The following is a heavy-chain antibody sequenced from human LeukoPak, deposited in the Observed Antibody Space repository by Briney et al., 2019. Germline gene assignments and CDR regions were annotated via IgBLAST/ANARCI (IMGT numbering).Heavy chain of an antibody. CDR3: VRGIAAPNYFDY. Sequence: GASVKVSCKASGYTFTGYYMHWVRQAPGQGLEWMGWINPNSGGTNYAQKFQGRVTVTRDTSISTVHMELRSLRSDDTAVFYCVRGIAAPNYFDYWGQGTLVTVSS. V-gene: IGHV1-2*02. CDR1: GYTFTGYY. CDR2: INPNSGGT. J-gene: IGHJ4*02. D-gene: IGHD6-13*01.